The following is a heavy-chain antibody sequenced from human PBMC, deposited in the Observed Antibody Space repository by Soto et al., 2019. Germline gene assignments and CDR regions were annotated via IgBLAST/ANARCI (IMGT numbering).Heavy chain of an antibody. CDR3: ARGGMDTSVVSNWFEP. CDR2: IYSSGVT. Sequence: QVQLQESGPGLVRPSETLSLTCTVSGGSITGYYWTWIRQPPGKGLECIGYIYSSGVTNYSPYLKSRVTMSVDTFNNQSSLKLSSVTAADTAIYYCARGGMDTSVVSNWFEPWGPGTLVTASP. J-gene: IGHJ5*02. D-gene: IGHD1-26*01. CDR1: GGSITGYY. V-gene: IGHV4-59*01.